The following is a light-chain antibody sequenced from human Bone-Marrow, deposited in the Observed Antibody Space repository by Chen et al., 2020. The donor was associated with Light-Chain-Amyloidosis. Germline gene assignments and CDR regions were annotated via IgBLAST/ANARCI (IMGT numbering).Light chain of an antibody. Sequence: QSALTQPASVSGSPGQSITISCTGTSSDVGGYNYVSWYQQYPGKAPKLLIYDVRNRPSGVSNRFSGSKSGNTASLTISGLQAEDEADYYGSSYASTNTYVFGTGTEVTVL. J-gene: IGLJ1*01. CDR3: SSYASTNTYV. CDR2: DVR. V-gene: IGLV2-14*03. CDR1: SSDVGGYNY.